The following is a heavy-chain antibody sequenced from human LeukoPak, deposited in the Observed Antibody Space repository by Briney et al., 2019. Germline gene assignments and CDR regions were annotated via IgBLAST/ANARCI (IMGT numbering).Heavy chain of an antibody. J-gene: IGHJ4*02. CDR2: IYTSGST. CDR1: GGSISSYY. V-gene: IGHV4-4*07. Sequence: SETLSLTCTVSGGSISSYYWSWIRQPAGKGLEWIGRIYTSGSTNYNPSLKSRVTMSVDTPNNQFSLKLSSVAAADTAVYYCARVDCDSSGYPFDYWGQGTLVTVSS. CDR3: ARVDCDSSGYPFDY. D-gene: IGHD3-22*01.